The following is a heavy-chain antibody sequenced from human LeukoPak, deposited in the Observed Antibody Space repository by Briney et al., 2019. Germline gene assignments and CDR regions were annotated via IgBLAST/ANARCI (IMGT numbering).Heavy chain of an antibody. V-gene: IGHV3-30*04. D-gene: IGHD2-2*01. J-gene: IGHJ4*02. CDR1: GFTFSSYA. CDR2: ISYDGSNK. Sequence: GGSLRLSCAASGFTFSSYAMHWVRQAPGKGLEWVAVISYDGSNKYYADSVKGRFTISRDNSKNTLYLQMNSLRAEDTAVYYCASASPYCRSTSCPGDYFDYWGQGTLVTVSS. CDR3: ASASPYCRSTSCPGDYFDY.